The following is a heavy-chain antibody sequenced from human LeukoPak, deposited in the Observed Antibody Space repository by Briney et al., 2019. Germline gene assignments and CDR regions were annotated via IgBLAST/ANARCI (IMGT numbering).Heavy chain of an antibody. CDR1: GGSISSYY. Sequence: SETLSLTCTVSGGSISSYYWSWIRQPPGKGLEWIGYIYHNGGTNYNPSLKSRVTISVDTSENQFSLKLSSVTAANTAVYYCASFSDYGGSLFDYWGQGTLVTVSS. J-gene: IGHJ4*02. CDR2: IYHNGGT. CDR3: ASFSDYGGSLFDY. V-gene: IGHV4-59*08. D-gene: IGHD4-23*01.